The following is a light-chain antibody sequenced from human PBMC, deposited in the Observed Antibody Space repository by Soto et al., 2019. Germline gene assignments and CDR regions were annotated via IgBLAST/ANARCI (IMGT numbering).Light chain of an antibody. Sequence: SYELTQPPSVSVSPGQTASITCSGDKLGDKYACWYQQKPGQSPVLVIYQDSKRPSGITERFSGSTSGNTATLTIGGTQAKDDADYYCQAWDSSPSVFGGGTKLTVL. J-gene: IGLJ2*01. CDR2: QDS. CDR3: QAWDSSPSV. V-gene: IGLV3-1*01. CDR1: KLGDKY.